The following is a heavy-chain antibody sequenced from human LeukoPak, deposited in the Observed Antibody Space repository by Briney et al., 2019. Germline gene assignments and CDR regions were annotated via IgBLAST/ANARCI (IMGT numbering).Heavy chain of an antibody. D-gene: IGHD6-19*01. V-gene: IGHV3-30-3*01. CDR1: GFTFSSYA. CDR3: ARGGSRGWPIIFDY. J-gene: IGHJ4*02. Sequence: HPGRSLRLSCAASGFTFSSYAMHWVRQAPGKGLEWVAVISYDGSNKYYAYSVKGRFTISRDNSKNTLYLQMNSLRAEDTAVYYCARGGSRGWPIIFDYCGQGTLVTVSS. CDR2: ISYDGSNK.